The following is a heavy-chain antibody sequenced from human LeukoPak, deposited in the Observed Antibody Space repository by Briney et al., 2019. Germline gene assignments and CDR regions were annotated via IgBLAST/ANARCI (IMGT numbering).Heavy chain of an antibody. CDR1: GGSISSSSYY. J-gene: IGHJ5*02. CDR2: IYYSGST. Sequence: SETLSLTCTVSGGSISSSSYYWGWIRQPPGKGLEWIGSIYYSGSTYYNPSPKSRVTISVDTSKNQFSLKLSSVTAADTAVYYCARFMVVVPAAPRGWFDPWGQGTLVTVSS. CDR3: ARFMVVVPAAPRGWFDP. V-gene: IGHV4-39*01. D-gene: IGHD2-2*01.